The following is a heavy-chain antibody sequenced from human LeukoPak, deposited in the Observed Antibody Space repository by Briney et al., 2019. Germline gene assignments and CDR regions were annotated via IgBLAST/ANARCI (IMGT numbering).Heavy chain of an antibody. CDR2: IGSSSSYI. D-gene: IGHD1-1*01. CDR1: GFTFSSYS. J-gene: IGHJ4*02. Sequence: GGSLRLSCAASGFTFSSYSMNWVRQAPGKGLEWVSSIGSSSSYIYYADSVKGRFTISRDNAKNSLYLQMNSLRAEDTAVYYCASVGTLIYWGQGTLVTVSS. V-gene: IGHV3-21*01. CDR3: ASVGTLIY.